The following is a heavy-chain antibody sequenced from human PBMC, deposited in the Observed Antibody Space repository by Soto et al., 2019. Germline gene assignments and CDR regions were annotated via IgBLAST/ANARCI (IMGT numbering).Heavy chain of an antibody. J-gene: IGHJ2*01. D-gene: IGHD6-25*01. CDR3: ASHKRGHWYFDL. CDR2: TYYRSKWHN. V-gene: IGHV6-1*01. CDR1: GDSVSSNNAA. Sequence: QVQLQQSGPGLVKPSQTLSLTCGISGDSVSSNNAAWNWIRQSPSRGLEWLGRTYYRSKWHNDYAVSVKSRITINPATSKNQFSLQLNAVTPEDTAVYYCASHKRGHWYFDLWGRGTLVAVSS.